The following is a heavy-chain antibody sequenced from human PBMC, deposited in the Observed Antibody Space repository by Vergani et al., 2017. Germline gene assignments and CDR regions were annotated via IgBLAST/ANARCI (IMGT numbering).Heavy chain of an antibody. V-gene: IGHV1-46*01. D-gene: IGHD6-13*01. CDR1: GYTFTSYY. J-gene: IGHJ4*02. Sequence: QVQPVQSGAEVKKPGASVKVSCKASGYTFTSYYMHWVRQAPGQGLEWMGIINPSGGSTSYAQKFQGRVTMTRDTSISTAYMELSRLRSDDTAVYYCARGGIAAYSDYWGQGTLVTVSS. CDR3: ARGGIAAYSDY. CDR2: INPSGGST.